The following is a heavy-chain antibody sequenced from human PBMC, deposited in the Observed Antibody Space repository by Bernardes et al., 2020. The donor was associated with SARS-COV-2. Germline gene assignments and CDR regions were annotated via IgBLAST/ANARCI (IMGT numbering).Heavy chain of an antibody. J-gene: IGHJ3*02. CDR3: ASAAGGAFAI. D-gene: IGHD6-13*01. CDR1: GFTFDDYG. V-gene: IGHV3-20*04. CDR2: INWNGGRT. Sequence: GGSLRLSCAASGFTFDDYGMSWVRQAPGKGLEWVSGINWNGGRTGYADSVKGRFSISRDNAKNSLSLQMSSLRAEDTAFYYCASAAGGAFAIWGQGTMVTVSS.